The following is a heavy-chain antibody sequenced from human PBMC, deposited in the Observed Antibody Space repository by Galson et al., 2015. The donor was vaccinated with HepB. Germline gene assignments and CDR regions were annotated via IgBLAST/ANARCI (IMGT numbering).Heavy chain of an antibody. CDR2: ISAYNGNT. J-gene: IGHJ4*02. Sequence: SVKVSCKASGYTFTSYGISWVRQAPGQGLEWMGWISAYNGNTNYAQKLQGRVTMTTDTSTSTAYMELRSLRSDNTAVYYCARLLGYSYGPGHLYYFDYWGQGTLVTVSS. V-gene: IGHV1-18*04. D-gene: IGHD5-18*01. CDR3: ARLLGYSYGPGHLYYFDY. CDR1: GYTFTSYG.